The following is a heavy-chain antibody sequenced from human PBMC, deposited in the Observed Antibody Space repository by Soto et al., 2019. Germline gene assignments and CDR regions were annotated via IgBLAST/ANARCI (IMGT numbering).Heavy chain of an antibody. D-gene: IGHD6-19*01. CDR1: GGSISSYY. J-gene: IGHJ3*02. CDR3: ARRVEYSSGWYAFDI. CDR2: IYYSGST. Sequence: SETLSLTCTVSGGSISSYYWSWIRQPPGKGLEWIGYIYYSGSTNYNPSLKSRVTISVDTSKNQFSLKLSSVTAADTAVYYCARRVEYSSGWYAFDIWGQGTMVTVSS. V-gene: IGHV4-59*08.